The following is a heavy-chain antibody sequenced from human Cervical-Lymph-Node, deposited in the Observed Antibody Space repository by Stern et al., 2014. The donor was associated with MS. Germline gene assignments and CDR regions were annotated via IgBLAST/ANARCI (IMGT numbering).Heavy chain of an antibody. J-gene: IGHJ3*02. CDR2: TSAYNGNT. Sequence: VQLVQSGAEVKKPGASVKVSCKASGYTFTSYGISWVRPAHGQGLEWMGVTSAYNGNTHYAQKLQGRVTMTTDPSTSTAYMELRSLRSDDTAVYYCARGLLGSENAFDIWGQGTMVTVSS. CDR3: ARGLLGSENAFDI. D-gene: IGHD2-15*01. V-gene: IGHV1-18*01. CDR1: GYTFTSYG.